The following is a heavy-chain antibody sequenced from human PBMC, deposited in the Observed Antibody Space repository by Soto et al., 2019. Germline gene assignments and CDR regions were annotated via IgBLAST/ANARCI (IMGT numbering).Heavy chain of an antibody. V-gene: IGHV1-18*01. D-gene: IGHD3-22*01. J-gene: IGHJ6*02. CDR3: ATNYYDSSGYYYEAERYYYYYYGMDV. CDR1: GYTFTSYG. CDR2: ISAYNGNT. Sequence: GASVKVSCKASGYTFTSYGISWVRQAPGQGLEWMGWISAYNGNTNYAQKLQGRVTMTTDTSTSTAYMELRSLRSDDTAVYYCATNYYDSSGYYYEAERYYYYYYGMDVWGQGTTVTVS.